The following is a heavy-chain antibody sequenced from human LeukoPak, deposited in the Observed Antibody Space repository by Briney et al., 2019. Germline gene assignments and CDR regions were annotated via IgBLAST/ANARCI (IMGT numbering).Heavy chain of an antibody. CDR3: ASGEVADYFDY. D-gene: IGHD3-16*01. CDR2: IYYSGCT. CDR1: GGSISSYY. V-gene: IGHV4-59*01. Sequence: KPSETLSLTCTVSGGSISSYYWSWIRQPPGKGLEWIGYIYYSGCTNYNPSLKSRVTISVDTSKNQFSLKLSSVTAADTAVYYCASGEVADYFDYWGQGTLVTVSS. J-gene: IGHJ4*02.